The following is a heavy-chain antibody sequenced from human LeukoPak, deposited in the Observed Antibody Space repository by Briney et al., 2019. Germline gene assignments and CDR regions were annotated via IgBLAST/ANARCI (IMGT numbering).Heavy chain of an antibody. CDR2: ISWNSGSI. V-gene: IGHV3-9*03. CDR3: AKGDYGGNSGGFDY. D-gene: IGHD4-23*01. CDR1: GFTFDDYA. J-gene: IGHJ4*02. Sequence: SLKISCAASGFTFDDYAMHWVRQAPGKGLEWVSGISWNSGSIGYADSVKGRFTISRDNAKNSLYLQMNSLRAEDMALYYCAKGDYGGNSGGFDYWGQGTLVTVSS.